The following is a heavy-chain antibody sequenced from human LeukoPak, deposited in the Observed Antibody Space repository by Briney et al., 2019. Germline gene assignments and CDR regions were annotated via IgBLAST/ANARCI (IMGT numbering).Heavy chain of an antibody. CDR3: ARLIPDSSYYDFWSGSHPDY. Sequence: PSETLSLTCTVSGGSISSSSYCWGWLRQPPGKGLEWIGSIYYSGSTYYNPSLKSRVTISVDTSKNQFSLKLSSVTAADTAVYYCARLIPDSSYYDFWSGSHPDYWGQGTLVTVSS. J-gene: IGHJ4*02. V-gene: IGHV4-39*01. CDR2: IYYSGST. D-gene: IGHD3-3*01. CDR1: GGSISSSSYC.